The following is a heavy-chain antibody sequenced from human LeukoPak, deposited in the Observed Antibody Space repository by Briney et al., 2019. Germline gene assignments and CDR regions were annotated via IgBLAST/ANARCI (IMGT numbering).Heavy chain of an antibody. CDR3: ARETNVFDAFDI. CDR1: GASTRSYY. CDR2: IYYSGST. D-gene: IGHD3-10*01. V-gene: IGHV4-59*01. J-gene: IGHJ3*02. Sequence: SETLSLTCTVSGASTRSYYWSWIRQPAEKGLAWIGYIYYSGSTSYNPSLKSRVTISEDTSKNQFSLKLSSVTAADTAVYYCARETNVFDAFDIWGQGTMVTVSS.